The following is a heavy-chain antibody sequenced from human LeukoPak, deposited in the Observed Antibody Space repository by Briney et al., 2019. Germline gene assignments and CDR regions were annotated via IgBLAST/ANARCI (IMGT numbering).Heavy chain of an antibody. J-gene: IGHJ4*02. D-gene: IGHD6-6*01. CDR3: VKEISSSWSF. CDR2: ITSNGDRT. V-gene: IGHV3-64D*06. CDR1: GFTFSHYP. Sequence: VGSLRLSSSASGFTFSHYPMHWVRQAPGKGLEYVSAITSNGDRTFYAESVKGRFTISRDNSKNTLNLQMSSLRAEDTAIYYCVKEISSSWSFWGQGTLVTVPS.